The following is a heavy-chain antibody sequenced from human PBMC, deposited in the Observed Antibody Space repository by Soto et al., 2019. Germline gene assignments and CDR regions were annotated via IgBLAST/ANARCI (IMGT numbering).Heavy chain of an antibody. Sequence: SGTLSLTCTVSGGSISSYYWSWIRQPPGKGLEWIGYIYYSGSTNYNPSLKSRVTISVDTSKNQFSLKLSSVTAADTAVYYCARTGNNWFDPWGQGTLVTVSS. V-gene: IGHV4-59*01. CDR2: IYYSGST. CDR3: ARTGNNWFDP. CDR1: GGSISSYY. J-gene: IGHJ5*02.